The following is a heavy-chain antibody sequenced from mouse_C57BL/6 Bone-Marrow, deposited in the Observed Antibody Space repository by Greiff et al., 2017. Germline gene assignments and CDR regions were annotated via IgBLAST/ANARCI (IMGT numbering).Heavy chain of an antibody. V-gene: IGHV1-81*01. Sequence: VKLQQSGAELARPGASVKLSCKASGYTFTSYGISWVKQRSGQGLEWIGEIYPRSGNTYYNEKVKGKATLTADKSSSTAYMELRSLTSEDSAVYFCARYDYGDFAYWGQGTTLTVSS. D-gene: IGHD1-1*01. CDR1: GYTFTSYG. CDR2: IYPRSGNT. CDR3: ARYDYGDFAY. J-gene: IGHJ2*01.